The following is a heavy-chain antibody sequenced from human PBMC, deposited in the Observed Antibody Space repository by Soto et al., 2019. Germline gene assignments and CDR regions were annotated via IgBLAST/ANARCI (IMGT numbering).Heavy chain of an antibody. CDR2: IIPIFGTA. CDR3: ARDGGRHSGGIDY. D-gene: IGHD1-26*01. Sequence: QVQLVQSGAEVKKPGSSVKVSCKASGGTFSSYSINWVRQAPGQGLEWMGEIIPIFGTANYAQKFQGGVTITADESTSTAYMGLSSLRSEDTAVYYCARDGGRHSGGIDYWGQGTLVTVSS. V-gene: IGHV1-69*01. J-gene: IGHJ4*02. CDR1: GGTFSSYS.